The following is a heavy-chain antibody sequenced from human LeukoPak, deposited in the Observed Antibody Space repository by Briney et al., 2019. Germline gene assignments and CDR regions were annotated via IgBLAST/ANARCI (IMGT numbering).Heavy chain of an antibody. V-gene: IGHV3-23*01. CDR2: ISGSGGST. CDR3: AKSSDYYDSSAYSH. CDR1: GFTFSSYA. J-gene: IGHJ4*02. Sequence: PGGSLRLSCAASGFTFSSYAMTWVRQAPGKGLEWVSTISGSGGSTYYADSVKGRVTISRDNSKNTLHLQMNSLRAEDTAIYYCAKSSDYYDSSAYSHWGQGTLVTVSS. D-gene: IGHD3-22*01.